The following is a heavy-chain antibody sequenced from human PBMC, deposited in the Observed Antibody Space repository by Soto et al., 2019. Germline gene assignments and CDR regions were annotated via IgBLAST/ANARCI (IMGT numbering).Heavy chain of an antibody. CDR3: ARGSVGDTLDY. Sequence: QVQLVESGGGVVQHGRSLRLSCAASGFTFSSYAMHWVRQAPGKGLEWVAVISYDGSNKYYADSVKGRFTISRDNSKNTLYLQMNSLRAEDTAVYYCARGSVGDTLDYWGQGTLVTGSS. CDR2: ISYDGSNK. D-gene: IGHD1-26*01. CDR1: GFTFSSYA. J-gene: IGHJ4*02. V-gene: IGHV3-30-3*01.